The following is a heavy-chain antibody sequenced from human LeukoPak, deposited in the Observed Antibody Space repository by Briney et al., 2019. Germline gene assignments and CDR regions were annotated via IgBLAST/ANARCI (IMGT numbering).Heavy chain of an antibody. CDR2: INHSGST. CDR3: ARSYYKSFDY. Sequence: SETLSLTCAVYGGSFSGYYWSWIRQPPGKGLEWIGEINHSGSTNYNPSLKSRVTISVDTSKHQFSLKLSSVTAADTAVYYCARSYYKSFDYWGQGTLVTVSS. J-gene: IGHJ4*02. V-gene: IGHV4-34*01. CDR1: GGSFSGYY. D-gene: IGHD3-10*01.